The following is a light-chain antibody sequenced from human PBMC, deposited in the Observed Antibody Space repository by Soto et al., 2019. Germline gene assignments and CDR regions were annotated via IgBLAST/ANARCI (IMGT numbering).Light chain of an antibody. CDR2: EVT. CDR1: SSDVGRYNF. V-gene: IGLV2-8*01. CDR3: CSYVGANTF. Sequence: QSALTQPPSASGSPGQSVTISCTGTSSDVGRYNFVSWYQQHPGKVPKLMIYEVTKRPSGVPDRFSGSKSGNTASLTVSGLQAEDEADYYCCSYVGANTFFGTGTKLTVL. J-gene: IGLJ1*01.